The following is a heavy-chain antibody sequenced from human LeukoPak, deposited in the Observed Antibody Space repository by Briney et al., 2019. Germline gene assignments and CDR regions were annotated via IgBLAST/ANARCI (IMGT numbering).Heavy chain of an antibody. CDR2: ISYDGSNK. D-gene: IGHD1-26*01. CDR3: ARPPYSPYSPSFDY. V-gene: IGHV3-30-3*01. J-gene: IGHJ4*02. CDR1: GFTFSSYA. Sequence: GGSLRLSCAASGFTFSSYAMHWVRQAPGKGLEWVAVISYDGSNKYYADSVKGRFTISRDNSKNTLCLQMNSLRAEDTAVYYCARPPYSPYSPSFDYWGQGTLVTVSS.